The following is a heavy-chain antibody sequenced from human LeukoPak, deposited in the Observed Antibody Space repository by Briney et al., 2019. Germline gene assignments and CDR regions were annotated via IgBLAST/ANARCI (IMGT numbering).Heavy chain of an antibody. V-gene: IGHV1-69*10. J-gene: IGHJ5*02. CDR2: IIPILGTA. CDR3: ARVLGAGSYYWFDP. CDR1: GGTFSSYA. Sequence: SVKVSCKASGGTFSSYAISWVRRAPGQGLEWMGGIIPILGTANYAQKFQGRVTITADKSTSTAYMELSSLRSEDTAVYYCARVLGAGSYYWFDPWGQGTLVTVSS. D-gene: IGHD3-10*01.